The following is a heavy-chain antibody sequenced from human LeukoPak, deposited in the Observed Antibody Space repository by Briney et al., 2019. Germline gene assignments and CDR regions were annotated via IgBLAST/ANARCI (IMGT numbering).Heavy chain of an antibody. CDR3: AKDGGYCSSTSCYAPADYYYYYMDV. Sequence: GGSLRLSCAASGFTFSSYGMHWVRQAPGKGLEWVAVISYDGSNKYYADSVKGRFTISRDNSKNTLYLQMNSLRAEDTAVYYCAKDGGYCSSTSCYAPADYYYYYMDVWGKGTTVTVSS. CDR2: ISYDGSNK. CDR1: GFTFSSYG. J-gene: IGHJ6*03. D-gene: IGHD2-2*01. V-gene: IGHV3-30*18.